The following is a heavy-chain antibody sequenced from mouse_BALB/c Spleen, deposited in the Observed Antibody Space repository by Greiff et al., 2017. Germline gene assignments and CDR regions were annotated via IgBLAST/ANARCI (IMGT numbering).Heavy chain of an antibody. CDR2: IDPSDSYT. V-gene: IGHV1-69*02. CDR1: GYTFTSYW. Sequence: VQLQQPGAELVKPGASVKLSCKASGYTFTSYWMHWVKQRPGQGLEWIGEIDPSDSYTNYNQKFKGKATLTVDKSSSTAYMQLSSLTSEDSAVYYCASFLDYWGQGTTLTVSS. CDR3: ASFLDY. J-gene: IGHJ2*01.